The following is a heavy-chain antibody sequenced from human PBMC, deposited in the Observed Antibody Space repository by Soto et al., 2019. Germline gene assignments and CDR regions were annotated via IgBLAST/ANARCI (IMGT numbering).Heavy chain of an antibody. CDR2: IGTAGDT. D-gene: IGHD6-13*01. CDR1: GFTFSSYD. CDR3: ARDKVGSSSWYGGGYSGKYGMDV. Sequence: GGSLRLSCAASGFTFSSYDMHWVRQATGKGLEWVSAIGTAGDTYYPGSVKGRFTISRENAKNSLYLQMNSLRAEDTAVYYCARDKVGSSSWYGGGYSGKYGMDVWGQGTTVTVSS. J-gene: IGHJ6*02. V-gene: IGHV3-13*01.